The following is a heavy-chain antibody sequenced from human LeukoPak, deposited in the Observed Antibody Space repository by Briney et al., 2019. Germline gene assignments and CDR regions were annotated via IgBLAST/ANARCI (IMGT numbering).Heavy chain of an antibody. CDR3: AKDAEGPLDY. CDR1: GFPVSSNF. D-gene: IGHD1-14*01. Sequence: GGSVRLSCAVSGFPVSSNFMSWVRQAPGKGLEWVSALSDGGRSTYYADSVKGRFTISRDNSKNTLYLQMNSLRGEDTAVYYCAKDAEGPLDYWGQGTLVTVSS. V-gene: IGHV3-23*01. J-gene: IGHJ4*02. CDR2: LSDGGRST.